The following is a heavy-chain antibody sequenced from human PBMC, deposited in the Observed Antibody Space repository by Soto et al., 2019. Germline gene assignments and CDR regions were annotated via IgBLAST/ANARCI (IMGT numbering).Heavy chain of an antibody. CDR1: GYTFTSSG. CDR3: ARGFFGGGTG. J-gene: IGHJ4*02. V-gene: IGHV1-8*02. Sequence: ASVKVSCKASGYTFTSSGMSGVRQATGQGLEWMGWMNPNSGDTGYAQKFQGRVTMTRNTSISTAYMELSSLRSEDTAVYYCARGFFGGGTGWGQGTLVTVSS. D-gene: IGHD2-15*01. CDR2: MNPNSGDT.